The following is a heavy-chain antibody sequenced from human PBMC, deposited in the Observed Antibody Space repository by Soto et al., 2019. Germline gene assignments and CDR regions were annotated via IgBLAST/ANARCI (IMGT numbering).Heavy chain of an antibody. CDR2: ISGSGGST. V-gene: IGHV3-23*01. CDR1: GFTFSSYA. J-gene: IGHJ4*02. D-gene: IGHD6-13*01. Sequence: VGSLRLSCASSGFTFSSYAMSWVRQAPGKGLEWVSAISGSGGSTYYADSVKGRFTISRDNSKNTLYLQMNSLRAEDTAVYYCAKGSSSSSKLLVFEYWGQGTLVIVSS. CDR3: AKGSSSSSKLLVFEY.